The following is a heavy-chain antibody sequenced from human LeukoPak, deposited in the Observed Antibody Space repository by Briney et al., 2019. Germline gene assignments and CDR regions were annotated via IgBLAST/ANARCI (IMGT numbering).Heavy chain of an antibody. CDR2: IYYSGST. D-gene: IGHD2-15*01. CDR1: GGSISSYY. J-gene: IGHJ4*02. V-gene: IGHV4-59*08. Sequence: SQTLSLTCTVSGGSISSYYWSWIRQPPGKGLEWIGYIYYSGSTNYNPSLKSRVTISVDTSKNQFSLKLSSVTAADTAVYYCARHCSGGSCYLGFDYWGQGTLVTVSS. CDR3: ARHCSGGSCYLGFDY.